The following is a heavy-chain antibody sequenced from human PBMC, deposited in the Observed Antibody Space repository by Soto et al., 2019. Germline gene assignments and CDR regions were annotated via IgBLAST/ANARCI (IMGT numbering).Heavy chain of an antibody. CDR1: GYSFTSYW. V-gene: IGHV5-10-1*01. J-gene: IGHJ6*02. CDR2: IDPSDSYT. D-gene: IGHD5-12*01. Sequence: PGESLKISFKGSGYSFTSYWISWVRQMPGKGLEWMGRIDPSDSYTNYSPSFQGHVTISADKSISTAYLQWSSLKASDTAMYYCARERWLQSYYSYGMDVWGQGTTVTVSS. CDR3: ARERWLQSYYSYGMDV.